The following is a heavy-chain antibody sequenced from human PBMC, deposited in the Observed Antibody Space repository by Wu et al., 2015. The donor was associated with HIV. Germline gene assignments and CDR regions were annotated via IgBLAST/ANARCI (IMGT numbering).Heavy chain of an antibody. V-gene: IGHV1-46*03. D-gene: IGHD1-26*01. J-gene: IGHJ4*02. Sequence: QVQLIQSGAEVKKPGASVKVSCKTSGYTFIEEYINRVRQAPGQGLEWMGIINPSGDSTNYAQKFQGRVTMTKDTSTSTVYMELSSLKSEDTAVYYCGRDEGGNYPGAFDYWGQGTLVTVSS. CDR1: GYTFIEEY. CDR2: INPSGDST. CDR3: GRDEGGNYPGAFDY.